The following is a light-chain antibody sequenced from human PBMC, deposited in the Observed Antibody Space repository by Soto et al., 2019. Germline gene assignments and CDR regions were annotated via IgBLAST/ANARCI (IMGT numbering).Light chain of an antibody. CDR2: EAS. CDR3: CSYAGSSTVV. V-gene: IGLV2-23*01. Sequence: QAVLTQPASVSGSPGQSITISCTGASSDVGTYNLVSWYQQYPGKAPKLMIYEASKRPSGVFNRFSGSKSGNTASLTISGLQAEDEADYYCCSYAGSSTVVFGGGTKVTVL. CDR1: SSDVGTYNL. J-gene: IGLJ2*01.